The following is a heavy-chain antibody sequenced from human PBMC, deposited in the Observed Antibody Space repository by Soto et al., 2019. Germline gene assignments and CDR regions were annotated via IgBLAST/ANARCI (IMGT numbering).Heavy chain of an antibody. Sequence: SENLRVTWAVSGYSISRCYYWGWIRQPPGKGLEWIGSIYHSGSTYYNPSLKSRVTISVDTSKNQFSLKLSSVTAADTAVYYCARQLTDYGGNWFDPWGQGTLVTVS. CDR1: GYSISRCYY. D-gene: IGHD4-17*01. CDR3: ARQLTDYGGNWFDP. V-gene: IGHV4-38-2*01. J-gene: IGHJ5*02. CDR2: IYHSGST.